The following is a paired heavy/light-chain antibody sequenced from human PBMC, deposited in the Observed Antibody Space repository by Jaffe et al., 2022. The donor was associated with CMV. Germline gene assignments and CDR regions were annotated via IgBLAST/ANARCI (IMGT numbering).Light chain of an antibody. V-gene: IGLV6-57*04. CDR3: QSYDSVNQV. J-gene: IGLJ3*02. Sequence: NFMLTQPHSVSESPGKTVTISCTRSIGGIASNYVQWYQQRPGSAPTTVIYEDNQRPSGVPDRFSGSIDTSSNSASLTISRLQTEDEADYYCQSYDSVNQVFGGGTKLTVL. CDR1: IGGIASNY. CDR2: EDN.
Heavy chain of an antibody. V-gene: IGHV4-39*01. CDR2: IYYNGVT. J-gene: IGHJ4*02. Sequence: QLQLQESGPGLLKPSETLSLTCTVSGGYISTGRNYWGWIRQSTVKGLEWIGSIYYNGVTYYSPSLESRVTLSLDTSKNQFSLKLRSVTAADTAVYYCASRQYSSGWTLDYWGQGSLVTVSS. D-gene: IGHD6-19*01. CDR3: ASRQYSSGWTLDY. CDR1: GGYISTGRNY.